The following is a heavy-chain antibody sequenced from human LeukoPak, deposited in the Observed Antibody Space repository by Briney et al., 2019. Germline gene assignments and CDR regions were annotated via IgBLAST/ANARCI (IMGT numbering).Heavy chain of an antibody. D-gene: IGHD1-26*01. CDR2: ISGSTGDT. CDR1: GYSFVLYG. V-gene: IGHV1-18*01. Sequence: ASVKVSCKASGYSFVLYGISWVRQAPGEGPEWMGWISGSTGDTNYAQKFQGRVTMTADTSSSTAYMEVRSLRSDDTAVYYCAREESIGSYQFLHDYWGQGTLVTVSS. J-gene: IGHJ4*02. CDR3: AREESIGSYQFLHDY.